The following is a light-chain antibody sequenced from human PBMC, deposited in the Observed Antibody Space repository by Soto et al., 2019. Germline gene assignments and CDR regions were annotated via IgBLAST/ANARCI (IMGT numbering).Light chain of an antibody. Sequence: EIVLTQSPATLSLSPGERATLSCRASQSVSIYLAWYQQKPGQAPRLLIYDASKRATGIPARFRGSGSGTDFTLTISRLEPEDFAVYYCQQRSNWLFGQGTKLEIK. V-gene: IGKV3-11*01. CDR2: DAS. CDR1: QSVSIY. CDR3: QQRSNWL. J-gene: IGKJ2*01.